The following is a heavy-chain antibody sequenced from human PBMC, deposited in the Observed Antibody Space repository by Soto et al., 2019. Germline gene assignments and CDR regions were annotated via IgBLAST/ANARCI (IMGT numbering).Heavy chain of an antibody. CDR3: AKDREYSYGYSLAFDI. D-gene: IGHD5-18*01. V-gene: IGHV3-23*01. J-gene: IGHJ3*02. Sequence: GGSLRLSCAASGFTFSSYAMSWVRQAPGKGLEWVSAISGSGGSTYYADSVKGRFTISRDNSKNTLYLQMNSLRAEDTAVYYCAKDREYSYGYSLAFDIWGQGTMVTVSS. CDR2: ISGSGGST. CDR1: GFTFSSYA.